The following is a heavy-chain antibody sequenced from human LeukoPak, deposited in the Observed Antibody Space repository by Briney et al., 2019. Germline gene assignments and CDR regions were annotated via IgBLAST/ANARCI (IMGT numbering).Heavy chain of an antibody. CDR3: ARGPRDYGDYVYFDL. D-gene: IGHD4-17*01. CDR1: GGTFSSYA. CDR2: IIPIFGTA. Sequence: ASVKVSCKASGGTFSSYAISWVRQAPGQGLEWMGGIIPIFGTANYAQKFQGRVTITADESTSTAYMELSSLRSEDTAVYYCARGPRDYGDYVYFDLWGRGTLVTVS. J-gene: IGHJ2*01. V-gene: IGHV1-69*01.